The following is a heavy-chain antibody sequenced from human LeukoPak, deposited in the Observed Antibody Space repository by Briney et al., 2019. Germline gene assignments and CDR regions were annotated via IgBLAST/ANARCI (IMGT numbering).Heavy chain of an antibody. Sequence: GGSLRLSCAASGFTFSSYGMHWVRQAPGKGLEWVAVIWYDGSNKYYADSVKGRFTISRDNSKNTLYLQMNSLRAEDTAVYYCARESGNGYSSGWYPYYYYGVDVWGQGTTVTVSS. J-gene: IGHJ6*02. CDR3: ARESGNGYSSGWYPYYYYGVDV. V-gene: IGHV3-33*01. CDR2: IWYDGSNK. CDR1: GFTFSSYG. D-gene: IGHD6-19*01.